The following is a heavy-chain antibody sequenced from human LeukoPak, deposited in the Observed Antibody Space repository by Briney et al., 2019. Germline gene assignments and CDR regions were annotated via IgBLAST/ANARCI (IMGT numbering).Heavy chain of an antibody. V-gene: IGHV1-2*02. CDR2: INPNSGGT. CDR3: ARQDLEWFIWFDP. Sequence: ASVKVSCKASGYTLTGYYMHWVRQAPGQGLEWMGWINPNSGGTNYAQKFQGRVTMTRDMSISTAYMELSRLRSDDTAVYYCARQDLEWFIWFDPWGQGTLVTVSS. CDR1: GYTLTGYY. D-gene: IGHD3-3*01. J-gene: IGHJ5*02.